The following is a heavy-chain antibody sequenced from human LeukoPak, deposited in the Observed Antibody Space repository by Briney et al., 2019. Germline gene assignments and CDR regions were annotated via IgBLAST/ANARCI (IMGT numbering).Heavy chain of an antibody. CDR3: AREDYYYYYMDV. Sequence: GGSLRLSCAAPGFTFSSYGMHWVRQAPGKGLEGVAVISYDGSNKYYADSVKGRFTIARDDAKNSLYLQMNSLRAEDTAVYYCAREDYYYYYMDVWGKGTTVTVSS. CDR1: GFTFSSYG. CDR2: ISYDGSNK. V-gene: IGHV3-30*03. J-gene: IGHJ6*03.